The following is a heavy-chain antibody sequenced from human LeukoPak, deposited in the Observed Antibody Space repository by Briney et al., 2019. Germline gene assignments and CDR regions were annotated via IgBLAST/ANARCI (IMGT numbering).Heavy chain of an antibody. Sequence: SETLSLTCTVSGGSISSSSYYWGWIRQPPGKGLEWIGSIYYSGSTYYNPSLKSRVTISVDTSKNQFSLKPSSVTAADTAVYYCARDRPRLRGYSYGYYYYMDVWGKGTTVTVSS. J-gene: IGHJ6*03. CDR3: ARDRPRLRGYSYGYYYYMDV. CDR1: GGSISSSSYY. CDR2: IYYSGST. D-gene: IGHD5-18*01. V-gene: IGHV4-39*07.